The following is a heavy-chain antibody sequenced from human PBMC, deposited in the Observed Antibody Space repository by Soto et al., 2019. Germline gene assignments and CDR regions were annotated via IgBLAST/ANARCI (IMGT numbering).Heavy chain of an antibody. V-gene: IGHV3-30-3*01. CDR3: ARPYCRSTRCYLYYYGMDV. CDR2: ISSDGSHQ. J-gene: IGHJ6*02. CDR1: GFTFSVSA. D-gene: IGHD2-2*01. Sequence: QVQVVESGGGVVQPGTSLRLSCAASGFTFSVSAIHWVPQAPGKGLEWVAVISSDGSHQYYADSVRGRFTISRDNPKNTLYLQMNSLRAEDTAVYYCARPYCRSTRCYLYYYGMDVWGPGTTVTVSS.